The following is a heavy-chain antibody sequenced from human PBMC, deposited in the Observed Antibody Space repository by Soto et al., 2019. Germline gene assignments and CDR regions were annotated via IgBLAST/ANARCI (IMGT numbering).Heavy chain of an antibody. D-gene: IGHD3-16*01. V-gene: IGHV1-69*08. CDR2: IIPLLDTA. Sequence: QVQLVQSGAEVKKPGSSMKVSCKASGDTFSSSTITWVRQAPGQGLEWMGRIIPLLDTADYAQNFQGRVTITADKSTFTAYMDLSSLTSEDTAFFYCVRDPPTGITFSGFAGIDYWAQGPLVTFS. CDR3: VRDPPTGITFSGFAGIDY. CDR1: GDTFSSST. J-gene: IGHJ4*02.